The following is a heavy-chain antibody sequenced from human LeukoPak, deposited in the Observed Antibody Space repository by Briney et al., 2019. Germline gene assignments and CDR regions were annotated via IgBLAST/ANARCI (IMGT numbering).Heavy chain of an antibody. CDR1: GFTFSSYW. Sequence: GGSLRLSCAASGFTFSSYWMSWVRQAPGKGLDWVANIKQDGSEKYYVDSVKGRFIISRDNAKNSLYLQMNSLRAEDTAVYYCAKGAFRDQVQGYYYMDVWGKGTTVTVSS. D-gene: IGHD3-10*01. V-gene: IGHV3-7*01. J-gene: IGHJ6*03. CDR2: IKQDGSEK. CDR3: AKGAFRDQVQGYYYMDV.